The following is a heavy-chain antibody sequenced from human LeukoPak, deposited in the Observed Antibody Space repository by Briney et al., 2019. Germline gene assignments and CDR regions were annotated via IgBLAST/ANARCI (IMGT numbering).Heavy chain of an antibody. V-gene: IGHV3-21*01. J-gene: IGHJ3*02. D-gene: IGHD1/OR15-1a*01. CDR2: ISSSSSYI. CDR3: AREPAEISFITRSLGTSDAFDI. Sequence: GGSLRLSCAASGFTFSSYAMSWVRQAPGKGLEWVSSISSSSSYIHYADSVKGRFTISRDNAKNSLYLQMNSLRAEDTAVYYCAREPAEISFITRSLGTSDAFDIWGQGTMVTVSS. CDR1: GFTFSSYA.